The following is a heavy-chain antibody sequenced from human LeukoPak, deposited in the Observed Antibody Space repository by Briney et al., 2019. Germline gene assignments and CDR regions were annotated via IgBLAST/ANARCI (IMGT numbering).Heavy chain of an antibody. CDR2: INQDGSEK. D-gene: IGHD5-12*01. V-gene: IGHV3-7*01. Sequence: GGSLRLSSAASGFTFSSYAMSWVRQAPGKGLERVAHINQDGSEKYYVDSVKGRFTISRDNAKNSLYLQMNSLRAEDTAVYYCAREDIVATIGLFDYWGQGTLVPVSS. CDR3: AREDIVATIGLFDY. CDR1: GFTFSSYA. J-gene: IGHJ4*02.